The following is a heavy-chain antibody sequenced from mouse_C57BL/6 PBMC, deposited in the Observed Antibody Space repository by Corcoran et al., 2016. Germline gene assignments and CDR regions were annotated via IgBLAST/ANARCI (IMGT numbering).Heavy chain of an antibody. V-gene: IGHV1-26*01. D-gene: IGHD2-3*01. CDR2: INPNNGGT. J-gene: IGHJ3*01. Sequence: EVQLQQSGPELVKPGASVKISCKASGYTFTDYYMNWVKQSHGKSLEWIGDINPNNGGTSYNQKFKGKATLTVDKSSSTAYMELRSLTSEDSAVYYCARPDGYYWFAYWGQGTLVTVSA. CDR3: ARPDGYYWFAY. CDR1: GYTFTDYY.